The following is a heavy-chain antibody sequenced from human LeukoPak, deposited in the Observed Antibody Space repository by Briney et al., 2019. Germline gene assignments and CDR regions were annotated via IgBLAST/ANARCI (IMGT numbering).Heavy chain of an antibody. CDR1: GGSISSSSYY. CDR3: AREERFAMVRGVRRRFFDY. D-gene: IGHD3-10*01. Sequence: SETLSLTCTVSGGSISSSSYYWGWIRQPPGKGLEWIGSIYYSGSTNYNPSLKSRVTISVDTSKNQFSLKLSSVTAADTAVYYCAREERFAMVRGVRRRFFDYWGQGTLVTVSS. CDR2: IYYSGST. V-gene: IGHV4-39*07. J-gene: IGHJ4*02.